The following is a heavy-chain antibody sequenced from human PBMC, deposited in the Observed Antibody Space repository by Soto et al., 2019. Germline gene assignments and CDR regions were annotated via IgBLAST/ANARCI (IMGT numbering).Heavy chain of an antibody. J-gene: IGHJ6*03. CDR2: ISAYNGNT. D-gene: IGHD3-16*02. V-gene: IGHV1-18*01. CDR3: AREAYDYIWWSYRYKGPRPYYFMEV. Sequence: GASVKVSCKASGYTFTSYGISWVRQAPGQGLEWMGWISAYNGNTNYAQKLQGRVTMTTDTSTSTAYMELRSLRSDDTAVYYCAREAYDYIWWSYRYKGPRPYYFMEVWGKGIKVTVSS. CDR1: GYTFTSYG.